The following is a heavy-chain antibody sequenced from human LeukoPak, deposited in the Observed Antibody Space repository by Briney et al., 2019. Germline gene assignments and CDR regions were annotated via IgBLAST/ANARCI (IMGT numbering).Heavy chain of an antibody. Sequence: ASVKDSCKASGGTFSSYAISWVRQAPGQGLEWMGGIIPIFGTANYAQKFQGRVTITADESTSTAYMELSSLRSEDTAVYYCARNRKSRIAAAGTRNWFDPWGQGTLVTASS. CDR3: ARNRKSRIAAAGTRNWFDP. CDR2: IIPIFGTA. V-gene: IGHV1-69*01. D-gene: IGHD6-13*01. J-gene: IGHJ5*02. CDR1: GGTFSSYA.